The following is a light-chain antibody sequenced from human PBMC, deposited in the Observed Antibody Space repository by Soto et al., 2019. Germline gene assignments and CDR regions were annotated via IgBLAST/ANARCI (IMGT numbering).Light chain of an antibody. Sequence: EIVLTQSPGTLSLSPGERATLSCRASQSLSSTYLAWYQQKPGQAPRLLIYGASSRATGIPARFSGNGSGTDFTLTISRLEPEDFAVYYCQQYGSSPVTFGGGTRVVIK. CDR1: QSLSSTY. V-gene: IGKV3-20*01. CDR2: GAS. J-gene: IGKJ4*01. CDR3: QQYGSSPVT.